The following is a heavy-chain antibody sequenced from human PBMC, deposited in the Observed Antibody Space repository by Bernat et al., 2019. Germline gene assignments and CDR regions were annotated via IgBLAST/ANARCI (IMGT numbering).Heavy chain of an antibody. D-gene: IGHD3-22*01. CDR1: GFTFSSYA. CDR3: AKDPYYYDSSGQDY. Sequence: EVQLLESGGGLVQPGGSLRLSCAASGFTFSSYAMSWVRQAPGKGLEWVSAISGSGGSTYYADSVKGRFTISRDNSKNTRYLQMSSLRAEDTAVYYCAKDPYYYDSSGQDYWGQGTLVTVSS. CDR2: ISGSGGST. V-gene: IGHV3-23*01. J-gene: IGHJ4*02.